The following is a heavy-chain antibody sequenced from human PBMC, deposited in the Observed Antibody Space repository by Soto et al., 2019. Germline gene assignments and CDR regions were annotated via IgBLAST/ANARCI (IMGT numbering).Heavy chain of an antibody. CDR2: ISPSGGST. CDR1: GYTFTSYY. J-gene: IGHJ4*02. CDR3: WKDPVAFDY. Sequence: ASVKVSCKASGYTFTSYYMHWVRQAPGQGREWMGIISPSGGSTSYAQKFQGRVTMTRDTSTRTVYMELSSLRSEDTGVDYCWKDPVAFDYWGQGTLVTVSS. D-gene: IGHD6-19*01. V-gene: IGHV1-46*01.